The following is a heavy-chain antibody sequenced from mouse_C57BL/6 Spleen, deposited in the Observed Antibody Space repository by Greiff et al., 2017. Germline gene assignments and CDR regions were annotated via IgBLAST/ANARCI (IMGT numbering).Heavy chain of an antibody. J-gene: IGHJ1*03. V-gene: IGHV1-74*01. D-gene: IGHD1-1*01. CDR1: GYTFTSYW. Sequence: VQLQQPGAELVKPGASVKVSCKASGYTFTSYWMHWVKQRPGQGLEWIGRIHPSDSDTNYNQKFKGKATLTVDKSSSTAYMQLSSLTSEDSAVYYCEISPPNYGSSHWYFDVWGTGTTVTVSS. CDR3: EISPPNYGSSHWYFDV. CDR2: IHPSDSDT.